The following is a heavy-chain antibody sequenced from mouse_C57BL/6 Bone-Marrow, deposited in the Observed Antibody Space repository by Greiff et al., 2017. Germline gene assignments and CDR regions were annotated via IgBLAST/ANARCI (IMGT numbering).Heavy chain of an antibody. CDR2: IRHKANGSTT. CDR1: GFTFTDYY. CDR3: VKAVNCGNYGGPFAY. Sequence: EVMLVESGGGLVQPGASLRLTCAASGFTFTDYYMSWVRQPPGKAPEWLALIRHKANGSTTEYTASVKDRFTISRDTPQIILCLQLTTLRAAVSATYYCVKAVNCGNYGGPFAYWGQGTLVTVSA. V-gene: IGHV7-4*01. J-gene: IGHJ3*01. D-gene: IGHD2-1*01.